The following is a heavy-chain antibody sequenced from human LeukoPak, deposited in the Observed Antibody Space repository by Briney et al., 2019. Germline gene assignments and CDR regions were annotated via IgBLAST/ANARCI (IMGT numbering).Heavy chain of an antibody. Sequence: SETLSLTCTVSGGSISGYYWTWIRQPPGKGLEWIGYIYYSGSTNYNPSLKSRVTISVDTSKNQFSLKLSSVTAADTAVYYCASSTVYYYDSSGYDAFDIWGQGTMVTVSS. CDR1: GGSISGYY. CDR2: IYYSGST. D-gene: IGHD3-22*01. V-gene: IGHV4-59*08. CDR3: ASSTVYYYDSSGYDAFDI. J-gene: IGHJ3*02.